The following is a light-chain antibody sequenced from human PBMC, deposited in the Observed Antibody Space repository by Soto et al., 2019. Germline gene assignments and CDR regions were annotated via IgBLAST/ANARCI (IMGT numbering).Light chain of an antibody. CDR1: QDISNY. J-gene: IGKJ4*01. CDR2: DAS. CDR3: QQYDNLPT. V-gene: IGKV1-33*01. Sequence: DIQMTQSPSSLSASVGDRVTITCQASQDISNYLNWYQQKPGKAPKLLIYDASNLETEVPSRFSGSGSGTDFPFTISSLQPEDIATYYCQQYDNLPTFGGGTKVEIK.